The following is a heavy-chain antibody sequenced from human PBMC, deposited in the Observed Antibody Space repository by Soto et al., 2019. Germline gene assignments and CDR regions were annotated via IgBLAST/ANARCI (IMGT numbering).Heavy chain of an antibody. CDR1: GYTFTSYA. Sequence: ASVKVSCKASGYTFTSYAMHWVRQAPGQRLEWMGWINAGNGNTKYSQKFQGRVTITRDTSASTAYMELSSLRSEDTAVYYCARDSPNLITIFGVVTAYYMDVWGKGTTVTVSS. D-gene: IGHD3-3*01. J-gene: IGHJ6*03. CDR2: INAGNGNT. CDR3: ARDSPNLITIFGVVTAYYMDV. V-gene: IGHV1-3*01.